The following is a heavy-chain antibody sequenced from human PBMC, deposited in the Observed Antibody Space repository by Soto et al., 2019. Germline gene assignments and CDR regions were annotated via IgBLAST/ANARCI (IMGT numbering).Heavy chain of an antibody. V-gene: IGHV4-34*01. CDR2: INYSGST. CDR3: ARSLGDFWSGYKYYYYGMDV. J-gene: IGHJ6*02. CDR1: GGSFSGYY. Sequence: SETLSLTCAVYGGSFSGYYWSWIRQPPGKGLEWIGEINYSGSTNYNPSLKSRVTISVDTSKNQFSLKLSSVTAADTAVYYCARSLGDFWSGYKYYYYGMDVWGQGTTVTVSS. D-gene: IGHD3-3*01.